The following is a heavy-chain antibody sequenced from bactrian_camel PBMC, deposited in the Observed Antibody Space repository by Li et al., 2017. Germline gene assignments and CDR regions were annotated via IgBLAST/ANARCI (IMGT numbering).Heavy chain of an antibody. J-gene: IGHJ6*01. CDR3: GVRMGRQDTYCSGGVLIVFGY. CDR2: IYKDSTTA. Sequence: HVQLVESGGGLVQPGGSLRLSCAAFGFTFSSSCMSWARQSPGRGLEWVASIYKDSTTAYYADSVKGRFTISQDNAKNTLYLQMNSLKPEDTAMYYCGVRMGRQDTYCSGGVLIVFGYWGQGTQVTVS. V-gene: IGHV3-2*01. CDR1: GFTFSSSC. D-gene: IGHD2*01.